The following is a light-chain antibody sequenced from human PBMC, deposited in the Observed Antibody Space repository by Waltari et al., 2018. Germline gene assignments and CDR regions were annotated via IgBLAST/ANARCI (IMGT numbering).Light chain of an antibody. Sequence: WYQQLPGTAPKLLILRNSHWPSGVPDRFSGSRSGTSASLAITGLQADDEAIYYCQSYDNTLSVVFGGGTKVTVL. J-gene: IGLJ2*01. CDR2: RNS. CDR3: QSYDNTLSVV. V-gene: IGLV1-40*01.